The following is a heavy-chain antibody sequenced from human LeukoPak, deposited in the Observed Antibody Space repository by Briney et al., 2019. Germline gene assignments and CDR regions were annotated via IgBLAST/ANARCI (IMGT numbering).Heavy chain of an antibody. J-gene: IGHJ6*03. V-gene: IGHV4-59*08. CDR3: ARRYYDFWSGYNFREGYYYYYMDV. CDR2: IYYSGST. D-gene: IGHD3-3*01. Sequence: SETLSLTCTVSGGSISSYYWSWIRQPPGKGLEWIGYIYYSGSTNYNPSLKSRVTISVDTSKNQFSLKLSSVTAADTAVYYCARRYYDFWSGYNFREGYYYYYMDVWGKGTTVTVSS. CDR1: GGSISSYY.